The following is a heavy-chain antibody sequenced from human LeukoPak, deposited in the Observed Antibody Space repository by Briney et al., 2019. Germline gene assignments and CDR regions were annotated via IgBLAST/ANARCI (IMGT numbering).Heavy chain of an antibody. D-gene: IGHD2-15*01. CDR3: ARGGRGLGYCSGGSCYPGTIFDY. J-gene: IGHJ4*02. V-gene: IGHV4-34*01. CDR2: INHSGST. CDR1: GGSFSGYY. Sequence: TPSETLSLTCAVYGGSFSGYYRSWIRQPPGKGLEWIGEINHSGSTNYNPSLKSRVTISVDTSKNQFSLKLSSVTAADTAVYYCARGGRGLGYCSGGSCYPGTIFDYWGQGTLVTVSS.